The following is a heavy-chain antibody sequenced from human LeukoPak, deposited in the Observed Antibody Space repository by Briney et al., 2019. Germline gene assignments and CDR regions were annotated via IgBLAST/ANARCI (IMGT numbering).Heavy chain of an antibody. CDR1: GGSISSGGNY. CDR3: ARTPSRTLIAAAGTDFDF. J-gene: IGHJ4*02. V-gene: IGHV4-31*03. D-gene: IGHD6-13*01. CDR2: IYYSGST. Sequence: SQTLSLTCTVSGGSISSGGNYWSWIRQHPGKGLGWIGCIYYSGSTYYNPSLKSRVTISVDTSKNQFSLKLSSVTAADTAVYYCARTPSRTLIAAAGTDFDFWGQGTLVTVSS.